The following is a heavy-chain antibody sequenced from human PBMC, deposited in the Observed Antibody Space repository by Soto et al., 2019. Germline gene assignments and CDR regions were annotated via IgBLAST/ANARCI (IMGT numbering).Heavy chain of an antibody. CDR2: IDYSGST. CDR1: GGSVSSRTYY. D-gene: IGHD3-3*01. CDR3: ASVPYYDFCSGSPSPSYYYYGIEV. V-gene: IGHV4-39*01. J-gene: IGHJ6*02. Sequence: PSETLSLTCTVSGGSVSSRTYYWAWIRQSPGKGLEWIGNIDYSGSTYDNPSLKSRVIMSVDTSRNQFSLKLSSVTAADTAVYYCASVPYYDFCSGSPSPSYYYYGIEVWGQGTTVTVSS.